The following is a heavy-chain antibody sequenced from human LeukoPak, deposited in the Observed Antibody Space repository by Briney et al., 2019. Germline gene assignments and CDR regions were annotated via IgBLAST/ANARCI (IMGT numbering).Heavy chain of an antibody. D-gene: IGHD3-22*01. CDR2: IRSKVNSYAT. Sequence: PGGSLRLSCAASGFTFSGSAMHWVRQASGKGLEWVGRIRSKVNSYATAYAASVKGRFTISRDDSKNTAYLQMNSLKTEDTAVYYCATAYYHSIGYYPYYFDYWGQGTLVTVSS. CDR1: GFTFSGSA. CDR3: ATAYYHSIGYYPYYFDY. V-gene: IGHV3-73*01. J-gene: IGHJ4*02.